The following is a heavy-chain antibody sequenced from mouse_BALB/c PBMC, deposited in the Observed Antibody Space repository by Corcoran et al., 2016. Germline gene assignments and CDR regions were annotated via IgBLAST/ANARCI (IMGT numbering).Heavy chain of an antibody. Sequence: EVQLQQSGPELVKPGASVKMSCKASGYTFTDYYMKWVKQSHGKNLEWIGDINPNNGGTSYNQKFKGKATLTVDKSSSTAYMQLNSLTSEDSAVYDCARDADWYFDVWGAGTTVTVSS. V-gene: IGHV1-26*01. CDR2: INPNNGGT. CDR3: ARDADWYFDV. J-gene: IGHJ1*01. CDR1: GYTFTDYY.